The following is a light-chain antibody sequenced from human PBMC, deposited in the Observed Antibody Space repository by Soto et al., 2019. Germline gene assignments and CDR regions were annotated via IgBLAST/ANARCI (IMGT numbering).Light chain of an antibody. J-gene: IGKJ1*01. V-gene: IGKV3-20*01. CDR1: QSVTSSY. Sequence: EIVLTQSPGTLSLSPGERATLSCRASQSVTSSYLAWYQQKPGQAPRFLMYGASSRATGIPDRLSGRGPGTDFTLTISRLEPEDFAVYYCQQYGTSPTTFGQGTKVDIK. CDR3: QQYGTSPTT. CDR2: GAS.